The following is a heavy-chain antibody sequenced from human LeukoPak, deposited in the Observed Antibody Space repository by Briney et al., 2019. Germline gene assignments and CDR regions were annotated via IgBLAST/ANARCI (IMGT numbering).Heavy chain of an antibody. CDR1: GGSFSGYY. D-gene: IGHD6-13*01. V-gene: IGHV4-34*01. Sequence: ASETLSLTCAVYGGSFSGYYWSWIRQPPGKGLEWIGEINHSGSTNYNPSLKSRVTISVDTSKNQFSLKLSSVTAADTAVYYCASTFGSSWANYWGQGTLVTVSS. CDR3: ASTFGSSWANY. CDR2: INHSGST. J-gene: IGHJ4*02.